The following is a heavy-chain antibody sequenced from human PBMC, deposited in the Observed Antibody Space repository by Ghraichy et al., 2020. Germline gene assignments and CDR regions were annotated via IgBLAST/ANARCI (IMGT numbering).Heavy chain of an antibody. CDR3: ATVPIYDSSGYLFDY. Sequence: ASVKVSCKASGYTFTGYYMHWVRQAPGQGLEWMGWINPNSGGTNYAQKFQGRVTMTRDTSISTAYMELSRLRSDDTAVYYCATVPIYDSSGYLFDYWGQGTLVTVSS. CDR1: GYTFTGYY. J-gene: IGHJ4*02. V-gene: IGHV1-2*02. D-gene: IGHD3-22*01. CDR2: INPNSGGT.